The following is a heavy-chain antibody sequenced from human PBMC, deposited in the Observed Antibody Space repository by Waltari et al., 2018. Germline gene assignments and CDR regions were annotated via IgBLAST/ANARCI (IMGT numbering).Heavy chain of an antibody. Sequence: EVQLVQSGAEVKQPGESPKISCKGSEYIFTSYWISWVRQMPGKGLEWMGRIDPSDSHSEYSPSFEGHVTFSADKSINTAYLQWSSLKASDTAIYYCARHFRDFYERYGSDYWGQGTLVTVSS. CDR1: EYIFTSYW. CDR3: ARHFRDFYERYGSDY. D-gene: IGHD3-10*01. V-gene: IGHV5-10-1*03. J-gene: IGHJ4*02. CDR2: IDPSDSHS.